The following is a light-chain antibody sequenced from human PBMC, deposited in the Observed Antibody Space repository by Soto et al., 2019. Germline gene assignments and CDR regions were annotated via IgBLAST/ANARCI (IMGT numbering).Light chain of an antibody. CDR2: GAS. V-gene: IGKV3-20*01. J-gene: IGKJ4*01. CDR3: QHYRTS. CDR1: QSVSSSY. Sequence: EIVLTQSPGTLSLSPGERATLSCRASQSVSSSYLAWYQQKPGQPPRLLIYGASSRATGIPARFSGSGSGTEFTLTITRLEPDDFAVYYCQHYRTSFGGGTKVEIK.